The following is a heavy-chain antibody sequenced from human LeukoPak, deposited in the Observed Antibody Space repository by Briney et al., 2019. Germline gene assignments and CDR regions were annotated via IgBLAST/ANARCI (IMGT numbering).Heavy chain of an antibody. CDR2: IYHSGST. CDR3: ARGKGMVRGVPDY. Sequence: SSETLSLTCAVSGGSISSSNWWSWVRQPPGKGLEWIGEIYHSGSTNYNPSLKSRVTISVDKSKNQFSLKLSSVTAADTAVYYCARGKGMVRGVPDYWGQGTLVTVSS. V-gene: IGHV4-4*02. J-gene: IGHJ4*02. CDR1: GGSISSSNW. D-gene: IGHD3-10*01.